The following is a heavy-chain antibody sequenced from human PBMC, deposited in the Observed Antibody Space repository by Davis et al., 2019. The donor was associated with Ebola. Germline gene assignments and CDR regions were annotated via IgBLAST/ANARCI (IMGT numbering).Heavy chain of an antibody. CDR2: IKPNSGGT. Sequence: ASVKVSCKASGYSFTYYYIHWVRQAPGQGLEWMGWIKPNSGGTNYAQKFQGWVTMTRDTSISTAYMELRRLRSDDTAVYYCARAIYPKYCSSTSCYTGHFDYWGQGTLVTVSS. V-gene: IGHV1-2*04. CDR1: GYSFTYYY. D-gene: IGHD2-2*02. CDR3: ARAIYPKYCSSTSCYTGHFDY. J-gene: IGHJ4*02.